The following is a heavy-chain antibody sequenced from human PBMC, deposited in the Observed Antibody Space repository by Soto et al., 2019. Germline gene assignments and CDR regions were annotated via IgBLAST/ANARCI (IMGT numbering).Heavy chain of an antibody. J-gene: IGHJ4*02. Sequence: EVQLLESGGGLVQPGGSLRLSCAASGFTFSSYAMSWVRQAPGKGLEWVSAISGSGGSTYYADSVKGRFTISRDNSKNTLYLQMNSLRAEDTAVYYCAKEPVIVPAAIGWDVGFDHWGQGTLVTVSS. CDR1: GFTFSSYA. D-gene: IGHD2-2*02. CDR2: ISGSGGST. CDR3: AKEPVIVPAAIGWDVGFDH. V-gene: IGHV3-23*01.